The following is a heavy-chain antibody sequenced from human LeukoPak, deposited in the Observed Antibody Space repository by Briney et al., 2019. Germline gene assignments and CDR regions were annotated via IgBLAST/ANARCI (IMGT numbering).Heavy chain of an antibody. CDR2: IIHILGIA. D-gene: IGHD2-2*01. Sequence: SVKVSCKASGGTFSSYTTSWVRQAPGQGLEWMGRIIHILGIANYAQKFQGRVTITADKSTSTAYMELSSLRSEDTAVYYCARDIDIVVVPAAMGSWFDPWGQGTLVTVSS. V-gene: IGHV1-69*04. CDR1: GGTFSSYT. CDR3: ARDIDIVVVPAAMGSWFDP. J-gene: IGHJ5*02.